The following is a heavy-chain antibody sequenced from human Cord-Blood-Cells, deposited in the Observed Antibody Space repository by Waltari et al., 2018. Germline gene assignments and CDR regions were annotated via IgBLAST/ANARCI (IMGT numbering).Heavy chain of an antibody. CDR1: GGSFSGYY. Sequence: QVQLQQWGAGLLKPSETLSITCAVYGGSFSGYYWSWIRHPPGQGLEWIGEINHSGSTNYNPSLKSRVTISVDTSKNQFSLKLSSVTAADTAVYYCAGIRQNDYGDYVDYYYGMDVWGQGTTVTVSS. J-gene: IGHJ6*02. CDR2: INHSGST. D-gene: IGHD4-17*01. CDR3: AGIRQNDYGDYVDYYYGMDV. V-gene: IGHV4-34*01.